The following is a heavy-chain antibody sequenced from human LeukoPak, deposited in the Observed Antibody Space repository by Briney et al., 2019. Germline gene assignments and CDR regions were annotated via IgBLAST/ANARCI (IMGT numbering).Heavy chain of an antibody. CDR2: TSSSDDGK. CDR1: GFSLSSYA. D-gene: IGHD2-15*01. J-gene: IGHJ4*02. Sequence: GGSLRLSCTVSGFSLSSYAMSWVRRAPGKGLEWVSVTSSSDDGKYYADSVRGRFTISRDNSRNTMYLQMNSLRAEDAAVYYCAKAPVTSCRGVFCYPFDSWGQGTLVTVSS. V-gene: IGHV3-23*01. CDR3: AKAPVTSCRGVFCYPFDS.